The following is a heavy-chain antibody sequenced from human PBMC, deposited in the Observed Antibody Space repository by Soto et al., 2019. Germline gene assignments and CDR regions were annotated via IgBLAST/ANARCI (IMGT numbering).Heavy chain of an antibody. D-gene: IGHD6-13*01. Sequence: GPTLVNPTETLTLTCAVSGFSLSNARIGVSWIRQPPGKALEWLAHIFSNDEKSYSTSLKSRLTISKDTSKSQVVLTMTNMDPVDTATYYCARMRSSSWYVYYYYMDVWGKGTTVTVS. J-gene: IGHJ6*03. V-gene: IGHV2-26*01. CDR3: ARMRSSSWYVYYYYMDV. CDR1: GFSLSNARIG. CDR2: IFSNDEK.